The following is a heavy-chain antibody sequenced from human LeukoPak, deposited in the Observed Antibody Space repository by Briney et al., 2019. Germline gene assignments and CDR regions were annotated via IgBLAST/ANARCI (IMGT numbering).Heavy chain of an antibody. D-gene: IGHD3-10*01. V-gene: IGHV1-18*01. CDR1: GYTFTSYG. Sequence: GASVKVSCKASGYTFTSYGISWVRQAPGQGLEWMGWISAYNGNTNYAQKLQGRVTMTTDTSTSTAYMELRSLRSDDTAVYYCARDMMVRGANNWFDPWGQGTLVTVSS. J-gene: IGHJ5*02. CDR2: ISAYNGNT. CDR3: ARDMMVRGANNWFDP.